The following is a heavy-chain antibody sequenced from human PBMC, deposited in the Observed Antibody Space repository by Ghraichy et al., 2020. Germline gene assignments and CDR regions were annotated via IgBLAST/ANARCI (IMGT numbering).Heavy chain of an antibody. CDR3: ARDRSGSYYTGLYFDY. CDR1: GFTFSSYA. V-gene: IGHV3-30*04. J-gene: IGHJ4*02. Sequence: GGSLRLSCAASGFTFSSYAMHWVRQAPGKGLEWVAVISYDGSNKYYADSVKGRFTISRDNSKNTLYLQMNSLRAEDTAVYYCARDRSGSYYTGLYFDYWGQGTLVTVSS. CDR2: ISYDGSNK. D-gene: IGHD3-10*01.